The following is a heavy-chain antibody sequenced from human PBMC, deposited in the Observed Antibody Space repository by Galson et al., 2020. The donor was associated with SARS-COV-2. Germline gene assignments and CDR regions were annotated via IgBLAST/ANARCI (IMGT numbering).Heavy chain of an antibody. Sequence: ASVKVSCKDSRYTLTELSMHWVRQAPGKGREWMGGFDPADGETIYAQKSQGRVTMTEDTSTDTAYMELSSLRSEDTSVYYCATDFAAVAGTSFPYGGQGTLVAVSS. D-gene: IGHD6-19*01. J-gene: IGHJ4*02. CDR2: FDPADGET. CDR1: RYTLTELS. CDR3: ATDFAAVAGTSFPY. V-gene: IGHV1-24*01.